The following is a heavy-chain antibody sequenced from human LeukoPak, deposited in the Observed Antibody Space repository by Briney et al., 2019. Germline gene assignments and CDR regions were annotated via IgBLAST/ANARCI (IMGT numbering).Heavy chain of an antibody. V-gene: IGHV3-23*01. CDR1: GFTFGSYA. D-gene: IGHD6-19*01. J-gene: IGHJ4*02. CDR3: VKLSSGSGSKFGFDS. Sequence: GGSLRLTCAASGFTFGSYAMSWVRQTPGKSLEWVSIITNGGVTTYYADSVRGRFTISRDNSKNMLYLQMNSLRAEDTAVYYCVKLSSGSGSKFGFDSWGQGTLVTVSS. CDR2: ITNGGVTT.